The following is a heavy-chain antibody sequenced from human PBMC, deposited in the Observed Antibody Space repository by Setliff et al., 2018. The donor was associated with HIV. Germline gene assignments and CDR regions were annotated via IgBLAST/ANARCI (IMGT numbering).Heavy chain of an antibody. D-gene: IGHD3-22*01. CDR3: ARNPSIPFYDSSGYYYRYYYYYMDV. CDR2: INHSGST. CDR1: GGSFSGYY. J-gene: IGHJ6*03. V-gene: IGHV4-34*01. Sequence: PEETLSLTCAVYGGSFSGYYWSWIRQPPGKGLEWIGEINHSGSTNYNPSLKSRVTISVDTSRNQFSLQLSSVAAADTAVYYCARNPSIPFYDSSGYYYRYYYYYMDVWGKGTTVTVSS.